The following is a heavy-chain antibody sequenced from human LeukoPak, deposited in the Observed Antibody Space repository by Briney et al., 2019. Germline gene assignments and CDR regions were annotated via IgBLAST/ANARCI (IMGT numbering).Heavy chain of an antibody. CDR1: GFTFSSYG. D-gene: IGHD3-22*01. J-gene: IGHJ6*02. CDR3: AREPLNYYDSSGYYYYYGMDV. CDR2: IWYDGSNK. Sequence: PGGSLRLSCAASGFTFSSYGMHWVRQAPGKGLEWVAVIWYDGSNKYYADSVKGRFTISRDNSKNTLYLQMNSLRAEDTAVYYCAREPLNYYDSSGYYYYYGMDVWGQGTTVTVSS. V-gene: IGHV3-33*01.